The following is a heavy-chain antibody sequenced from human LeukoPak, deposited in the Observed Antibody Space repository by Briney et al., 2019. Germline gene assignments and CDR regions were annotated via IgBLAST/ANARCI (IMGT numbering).Heavy chain of an antibody. J-gene: IGHJ5*02. Sequence: PGGSLRLSCAAPGFTFSSYWMQCVRHAPGKGLGWVSRINGDGSSTTYADSVKGRLTISRDNAKNTLYLQMNSLRAEDTAVYYCARDGVALDPWGQGTLVTVSS. CDR3: ARDGVALDP. CDR2: INGDGSST. CDR1: GFTFSSYW. D-gene: IGHD2-8*01. V-gene: IGHV3-74*01.